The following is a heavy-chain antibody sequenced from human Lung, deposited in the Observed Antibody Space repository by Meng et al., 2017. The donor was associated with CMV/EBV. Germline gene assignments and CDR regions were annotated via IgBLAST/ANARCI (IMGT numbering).Heavy chain of an antibody. J-gene: IGHJ6*02. Sequence: GGSLRLXCVASGFTFDNYAMSWVRQAPGKGLEWVSGITGSGSSTYYADSVKGRFTISRDNSKNMLYLQVNSLRAEDTAVYYCVKGTGPAAIYYHGMDVWGQGXTVTVSS. D-gene: IGHD2-2*01. CDR3: VKGTGPAAIYYHGMDV. CDR2: ITGSGSST. CDR1: GFTFDNYA. V-gene: IGHV3-23*01.